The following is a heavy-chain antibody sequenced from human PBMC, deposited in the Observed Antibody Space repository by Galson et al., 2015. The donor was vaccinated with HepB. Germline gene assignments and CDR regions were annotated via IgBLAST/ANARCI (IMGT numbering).Heavy chain of an antibody. CDR3: ARLPVSGIGLGLDYYYMDV. D-gene: IGHD3-16*01. Sequence: QSGAEVKKPGESLRISCTGSGYTFTSYWIGWVRQTPGEGLEWMGVIYPGDSDTRYSPSFQGQVTISADSSISIAYLQWRSLKASDTAIYYCARLPVSGIGLGLDYYYMDVWGKGTTVTVSS. CDR1: GYTFTSYW. V-gene: IGHV5-51*01. CDR2: IYPGDSDT. J-gene: IGHJ6*03.